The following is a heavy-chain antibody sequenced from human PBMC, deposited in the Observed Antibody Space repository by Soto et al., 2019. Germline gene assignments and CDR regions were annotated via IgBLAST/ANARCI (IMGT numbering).Heavy chain of an antibody. J-gene: IGHJ5*02. Sequence: GGSLRLSCAASGFTFSSYGMHWVRQAPGKGLECVAVISYDGSDGYYADSVRGRFTISRDNSNNMLYLEMNSLRPEDTAVYYCATGHRGLTGTTVVVTVPGWFDPWGQGALVTVSS. CDR1: GFTFSSYG. V-gene: IGHV3-30*03. CDR3: ATGHRGLTGTTVVVTVPGWFDP. CDR2: ISYDGSDG. D-gene: IGHD2-21*02.